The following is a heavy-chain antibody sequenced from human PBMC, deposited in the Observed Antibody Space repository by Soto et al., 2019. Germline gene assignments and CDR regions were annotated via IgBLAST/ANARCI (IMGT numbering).Heavy chain of an antibody. CDR2: IYYSGST. Sequence: PSETLSLTCTVSGGSISSGGYYWSWVRQHPGKDLEWIGYIYYSGSTYYNPSLKSRLTISVDTSNNQFSLKLSSVTAADTAVYYCARESSNTQRALDYWGQVTLVTVCS. J-gene: IGHJ4*02. D-gene: IGHD2-2*01. CDR3: ARESSNTQRALDY. CDR1: GGSISSGGYY. V-gene: IGHV4-31*03.